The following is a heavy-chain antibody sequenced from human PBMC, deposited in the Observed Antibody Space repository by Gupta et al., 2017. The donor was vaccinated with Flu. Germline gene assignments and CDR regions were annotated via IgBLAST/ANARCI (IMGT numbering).Heavy chain of an antibody. Sequence: EVQLLESGGDLAQPGGSLRLSCVASGFSFNMYVISWVRQAPGKGLEWVATSIDSGGSTNYADSVKGRFTISRDNFKNTLYLYMDNLRVEDTAVYFCARVLSTGGNYPPFDYWGQGTLVTVSS. CDR2: SIDSGGST. J-gene: IGHJ4*02. V-gene: IGHV3-23*01. CDR1: GFSFNMYV. CDR3: ARVLSTGGNYPPFDY. D-gene: IGHD1-1*01.